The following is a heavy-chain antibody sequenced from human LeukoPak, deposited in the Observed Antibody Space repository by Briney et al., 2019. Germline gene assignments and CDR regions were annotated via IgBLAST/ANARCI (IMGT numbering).Heavy chain of an antibody. CDR1: GLTFSRYS. D-gene: IGHD3-9*01. V-gene: IGHV3-21*01. CDR3: ARGRLVLHYFDAIDY. J-gene: IGHJ4*02. Sequence: GGSLRLSCAASGLTFSRYSMNWVRQAPGKGLEWVSSISYSSSYIYYADSVKGRCTISRDNAKNSLYLQMNSLRAEDTAVYYCARGRLVLHYFDAIDYWGQGSLVTVSS. CDR2: ISYSSSYI.